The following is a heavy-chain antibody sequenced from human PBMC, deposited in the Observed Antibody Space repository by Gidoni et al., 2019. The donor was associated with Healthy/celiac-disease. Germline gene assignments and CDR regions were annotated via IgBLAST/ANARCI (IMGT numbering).Heavy chain of an antibody. D-gene: IGHD3-3*01. CDR3: AHSAIFGVVIPAGAFDI. J-gene: IGHJ3*02. CDR2: IYWDDDK. CDR1: GFSLSTSGVG. Sequence: QITLKESGPTLVKPTQTLTLTCTFSGFSLSTSGVGVGWIRQPPGKALEWLALIYWDDDKRYSPSLKSRLTITKDTSKNQVVLTMTNMDPVDTATYYCAHSAIFGVVIPAGAFDIWGQGTMVTVSS. V-gene: IGHV2-5*02.